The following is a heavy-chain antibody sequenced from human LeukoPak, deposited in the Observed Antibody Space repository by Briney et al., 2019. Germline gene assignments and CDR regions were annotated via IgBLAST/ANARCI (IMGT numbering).Heavy chain of an antibody. CDR1: GSPFSTYW. Sequence: PGGSLEISFQGPGSPFSTYWIAWAPQLPGKGLEWTRIIFPGDSDTRYSPSFQGQVTISADKSISTAYLQWSSLKASDTAMYYCARGEWDCTNGVCYTYYFDYWGQGTLVTVSS. J-gene: IGHJ4*02. D-gene: IGHD2-8*01. CDR3: ARGEWDCTNGVCYTYYFDY. CDR2: IFPGDSDT. V-gene: IGHV5-51*03.